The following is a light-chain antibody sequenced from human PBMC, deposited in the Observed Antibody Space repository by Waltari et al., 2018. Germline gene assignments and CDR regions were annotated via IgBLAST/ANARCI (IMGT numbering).Light chain of an antibody. CDR2: VNSDGSH. CDR3: QLGGHGTWV. Sequence: QLVLTQSPSASAPLGASAKLTCTLSSGHTNNIIAWHQQHPKKGPRYLMKVNSDGSHNKGDKIPDRFSGPDSGAKPSLIISSLQSEDEADYYCQLGGHGTWVFGGGTKLTVL. CDR1: SGHTNNI. J-gene: IGLJ3*02. V-gene: IGLV4-69*01.